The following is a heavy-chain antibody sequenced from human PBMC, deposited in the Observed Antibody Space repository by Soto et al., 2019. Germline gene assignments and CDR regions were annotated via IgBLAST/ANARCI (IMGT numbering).Heavy chain of an antibody. D-gene: IGHD3-22*01. Sequence: SVKVSCKASRGSFSSYAISWVRQAPGQGLEWMGGIIPIFGTANYAQKFQGRVTITADESTSTAYMELSSLRSEDTAVYYCARLRPDYYDSSGYFPPRDAFDIWGQGTMVTVSS. V-gene: IGHV1-69*13. CDR3: ARLRPDYYDSSGYFPPRDAFDI. CDR1: RGSFSSYA. J-gene: IGHJ3*02. CDR2: IIPIFGTA.